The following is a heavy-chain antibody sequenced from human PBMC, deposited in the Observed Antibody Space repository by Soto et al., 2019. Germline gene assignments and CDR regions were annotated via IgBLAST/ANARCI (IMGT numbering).Heavy chain of an antibody. V-gene: IGHV1-69*13. D-gene: IGHD2-15*01. CDR2: IIPIFGTA. Sequence: SVKVSCKASGGTFGSYAISWVRQAPGQGLEWMGGIIPIFGTANYAQKFQGRVTITADESTSTAYMELSSLRSEDTAVYYCASSGYCSGGSCSYPQYYYYGMDVWGQGTTVTVSS. CDR3: ASSGYCSGGSCSYPQYYYYGMDV. J-gene: IGHJ6*02. CDR1: GGTFGSYA.